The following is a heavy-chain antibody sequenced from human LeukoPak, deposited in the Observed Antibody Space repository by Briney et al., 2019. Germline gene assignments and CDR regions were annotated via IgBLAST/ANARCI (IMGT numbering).Heavy chain of an antibody. D-gene: IGHD6-19*01. CDR1: GGSISSYY. CDR2: IYYSGST. Sequence: PSETLSLTCTVSGGSISSYYWSWIRQPPGKGLEWIGFIYYSGSTNHNPSLKSRVSISVDTSKNQFSLKLSSVTAADTAVYYCARETSLAGFASGLGFNYWGQGILVTVSS. J-gene: IGHJ4*02. CDR3: ARETSLAGFASGLGFNY. V-gene: IGHV4-59*12.